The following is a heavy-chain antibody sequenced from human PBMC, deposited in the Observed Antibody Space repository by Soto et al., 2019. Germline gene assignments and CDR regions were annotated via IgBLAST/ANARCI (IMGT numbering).Heavy chain of an antibody. CDR3: ARAGTTGTATTRMIGGH. Sequence: QVQLVESGGGVVQPGRSLRLSCAASGFTFSTYGMHWVRQAPGKGLEWVALIWFDGSHKYYADSVKGRYTISRDNSKGTLYLQMNSLRAEDTAVYYCARAGTTGTATTRMIGGHWGQGTLVTVSS. CDR2: IWFDGSHK. V-gene: IGHV3-33*01. D-gene: IGHD1-1*01. CDR1: GFTFSTYG. J-gene: IGHJ4*02.